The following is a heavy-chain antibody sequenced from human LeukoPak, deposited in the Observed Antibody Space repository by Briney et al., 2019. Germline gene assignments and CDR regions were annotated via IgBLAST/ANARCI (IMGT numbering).Heavy chain of an antibody. CDR3: ARYSSGWYWYFDL. CDR1: GGSISSSSYY. Sequence: SETLSLTCTVSGGSISSSSYYWGWIRQPPGKGLEWIGSIYYSGSTYYNPSLKSRVTISVDTSKNQFSLKLSSVTAADTAVYYCARYSSGWYWYFDLWGRGTLVTVSS. CDR2: IYYSGST. J-gene: IGHJ2*01. D-gene: IGHD6-19*01. V-gene: IGHV4-39*07.